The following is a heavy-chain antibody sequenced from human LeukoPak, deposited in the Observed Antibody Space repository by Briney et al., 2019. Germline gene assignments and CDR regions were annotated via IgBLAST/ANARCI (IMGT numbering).Heavy chain of an antibody. CDR2: ISGSGGST. V-gene: IGHV3-23*01. J-gene: IGHJ4*02. CDR1: GFTFSSYA. Sequence: GGSLRLSCAASGFTFSSYAMSWVRQAPGKGLEWVSAISGSGGSTYYADSGKGRFTSSRDNSKNTLYLQMNSLRAEDTAVYYCAKDSSSWYNFYFDYWGQGTLVTVSS. D-gene: IGHD6-13*01. CDR3: AKDSSSWYNFYFDY.